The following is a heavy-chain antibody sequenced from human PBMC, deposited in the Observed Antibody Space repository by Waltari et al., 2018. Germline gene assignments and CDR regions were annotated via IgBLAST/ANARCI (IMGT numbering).Heavy chain of an antibody. V-gene: IGHV3-7*01. CDR2: INQDGSEK. CDR1: GFPLRNNW. Sequence: EVQLVESGGGLVQPGGSLSLSCAASGFPLRNNWMTWVRQAPGKGLEWVANINQDGSEKYSVESVKGRFTISRDNAKNSLYLQLNSLRAEDTAVYYCTRGGDDSSWYWRNWGQGTLVTVSS. D-gene: IGHD6-13*01. J-gene: IGHJ4*02. CDR3: TRGGDDSSWYWRN.